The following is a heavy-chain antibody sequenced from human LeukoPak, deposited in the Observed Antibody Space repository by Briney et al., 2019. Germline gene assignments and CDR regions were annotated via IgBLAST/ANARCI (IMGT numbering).Heavy chain of an antibody. Sequence: PSQTLSLTCAVSGGSISSGGYSWSWIRQPPGKGLEWIGYIYHSGSTYYNPSLKSRVTISVDRSKNQFSLKLSSVTAADTAVYYCARAGIAARGDNYYMDVWGKGTTVTVSS. D-gene: IGHD6-13*01. CDR3: ARAGIAARGDNYYMDV. CDR1: GGSISSGGYS. J-gene: IGHJ6*03. V-gene: IGHV4-30-2*01. CDR2: IYHSGST.